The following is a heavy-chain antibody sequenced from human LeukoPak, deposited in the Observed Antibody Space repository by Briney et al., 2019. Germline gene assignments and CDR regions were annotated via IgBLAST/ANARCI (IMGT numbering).Heavy chain of an antibody. D-gene: IGHD5-12*01. CDR1: GGSISSGSYY. Sequence: SETLSLTCTVSGGSISSGSYYWSWIRQPAGEGLQWIGRIYTNGSTNYNPSLKSRVTISVDTNKNQFSLKLTSASAPDIALYFCASSGYSGYDESFFFDCWGQGTLVTVSS. J-gene: IGHJ4*02. V-gene: IGHV4-61*02. CDR2: IYTNGST. CDR3: ASSGYSGYDESFFFDC.